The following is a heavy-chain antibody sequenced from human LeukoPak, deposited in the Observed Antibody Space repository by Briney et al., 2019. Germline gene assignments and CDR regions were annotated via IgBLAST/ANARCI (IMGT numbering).Heavy chain of an antibody. CDR3: ASTTVRTGY. CDR2: LYYSGST. CDR1: GRSITSSSYY. V-gene: IGHV4-39*07. Sequence: SETLSLTCTVSGRSITSSSYYWGWIRQPPGKGLEWIGSLYYSGSTYYNPSLKSRVTISVDTSKNQFSLKLRSVTAADTAVYYCASTTVRTGYWGQGTLVTVSS. D-gene: IGHD4-17*01. J-gene: IGHJ4*02.